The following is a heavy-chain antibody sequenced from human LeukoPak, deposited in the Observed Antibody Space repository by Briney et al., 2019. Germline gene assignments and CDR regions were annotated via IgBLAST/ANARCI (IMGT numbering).Heavy chain of an antibody. CDR3: ARSGTAVTYFDY. CDR2: IFYSGRT. Sequence: TSQTLSLTCTVSGGSISSGDYYWSWIRQPPGKGLEWIGYIFYSGRTYYNPSLKSRVAISVDTSKNQFSLKLSSVTAADTAVYYCARSGTAVTYFDYWGQGSLVTVSS. V-gene: IGHV4-30-4*01. CDR1: GGSISSGDYY. D-gene: IGHD6-19*01. J-gene: IGHJ4*02.